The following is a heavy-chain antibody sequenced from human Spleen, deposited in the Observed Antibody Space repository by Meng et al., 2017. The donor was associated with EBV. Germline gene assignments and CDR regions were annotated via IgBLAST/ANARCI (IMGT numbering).Heavy chain of an antibody. CDR3: SRDLMGPDDW. Sequence: EVQGMESGGGLVQPGGPLRLSCSTSGFSFSAYWMHWVRQVPGKGLQWVSRITPDGGRTDYADSVQGRFTISRDNAAKTLYLQMKSLRPEDTAVYYCSRDLMGPDDWWGQGTLVTVSS. J-gene: IGHJ4*02. CDR1: GFSFSAYW. CDR2: ITPDGGRT. V-gene: IGHV3-74*01. D-gene: IGHD1-26*01.